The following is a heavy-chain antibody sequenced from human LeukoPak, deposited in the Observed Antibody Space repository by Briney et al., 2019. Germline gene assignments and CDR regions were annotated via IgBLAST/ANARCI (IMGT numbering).Heavy chain of an antibody. D-gene: IGHD4/OR15-4a*01. J-gene: IGHJ4*02. CDR1: VFVYSNSW. Sequence: GGSLRLSCAASVFVYSNSWMGWVRLAPGGGLEWVANIKEDGSETYYVDSVKGRFTISRDNAKNSLDLQMNSLRDEDTAVYYCARRKEVQTTFDYWGQGTPVTVSS. CDR2: IKEDGSET. CDR3: ARRKEVQTTFDY. V-gene: IGHV3-7*01.